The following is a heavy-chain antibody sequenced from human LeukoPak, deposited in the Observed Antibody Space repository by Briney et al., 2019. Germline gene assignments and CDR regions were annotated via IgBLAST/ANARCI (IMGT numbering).Heavy chain of an antibody. V-gene: IGHV1-18*01. Sequence: ASVKVSCKASGYTFTSYGISWVRQAPGQGLEWMGWISAYNGNTNYAQKLQGRVTMTTDTSTSTAYMELRSLRSDDTAVYYCARDKEPTSSSSWFDPWGQGTLVTVSS. CDR1: GYTFTSYG. CDR3: ARDKEPTSSSSWFDP. CDR2: ISAYNGNT. J-gene: IGHJ5*02. D-gene: IGHD6-13*01.